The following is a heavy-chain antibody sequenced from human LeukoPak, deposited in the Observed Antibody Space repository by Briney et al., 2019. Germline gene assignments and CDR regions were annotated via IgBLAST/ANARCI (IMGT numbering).Heavy chain of an antibody. Sequence: GGSLRLSCAASGFTFSSYAMSWVRQAPGKGLEWVSAISGSGGSTYYADSVKGRFTISRDNSKNTLYLQMNSLRAEDTAVYYCAKGIRAVASPWYYFDYWGQGTLVTVSS. CDR1: GFTFSSYA. D-gene: IGHD6-19*01. V-gene: IGHV3-23*01. CDR3: AKGIRAVASPWYYFDY. CDR2: ISGSGGST. J-gene: IGHJ4*02.